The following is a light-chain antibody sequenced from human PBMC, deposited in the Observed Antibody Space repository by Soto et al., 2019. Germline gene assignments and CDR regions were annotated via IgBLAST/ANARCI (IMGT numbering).Light chain of an antibody. CDR1: QSVRSRY. CDR3: QQYGGSPPVT. Sequence: EIVLTQSPGTLSLSPGERATLSCRASQSVRSRYLAWYRQKPGQAPRLLIYGASSRATGIPDRFSGSGSGTDFTLTITRLEPEDFAVYYCQQYGGSPPVTFGQGTKLEIK. V-gene: IGKV3-20*01. CDR2: GAS. J-gene: IGKJ2*01.